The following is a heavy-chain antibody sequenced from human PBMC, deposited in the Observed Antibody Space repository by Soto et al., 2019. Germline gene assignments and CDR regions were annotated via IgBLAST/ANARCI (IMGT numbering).Heavy chain of an antibody. V-gene: IGHV4-34*01. Sequence: SETLSLTCAVYGGSFSGYYWSWIRQPPGKGLEWFGEINHSGSTNYNPSLKSRVTISVDTSKNQFSLKLSSVTAADTAVYYCARKISNYRCFDPWGQGTLVTVSS. J-gene: IGHJ5*02. CDR3: ARKISNYRCFDP. D-gene: IGHD4-4*01. CDR2: INHSGST. CDR1: GGSFSGYY.